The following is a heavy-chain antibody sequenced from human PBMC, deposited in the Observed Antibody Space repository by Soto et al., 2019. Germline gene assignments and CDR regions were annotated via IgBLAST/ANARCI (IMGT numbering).Heavy chain of an antibody. CDR2: IYIGGNT. CDR3: ARDPLNYYDRSGYYYVGAFDI. J-gene: IGHJ3*02. CDR1: GFTVSRNY. D-gene: IGHD3-22*01. Sequence: GGSLRLSCAPSGFTVSRNYMSWVRQAPGNGLEWVSVIYIGGNTYYADSVKGRFTISRDNSKNTLYLQMNSLIAEDTAVYYCARDPLNYYDRSGYYYVGAFDIWGQGTMVTVSS. V-gene: IGHV3-66*01.